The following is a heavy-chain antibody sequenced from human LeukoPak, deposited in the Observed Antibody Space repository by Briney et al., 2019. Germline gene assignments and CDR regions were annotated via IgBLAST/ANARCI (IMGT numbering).Heavy chain of an antibody. CDR1: GGSISSSSYY. CDR3: ARSLPNWGKFDY. Sequence: PSETLSLTCTVSGGSISSSSYYWGWIRQPPGKGLEWIGSIYYSGYTYYNPSLKSRVTISVDTSKNQFSLGLSSVTAADTAVYFCARSLPNWGKFDYWGQGTLVTVSS. V-gene: IGHV4-39*07. CDR2: IYYSGYT. D-gene: IGHD7-27*01. J-gene: IGHJ4*02.